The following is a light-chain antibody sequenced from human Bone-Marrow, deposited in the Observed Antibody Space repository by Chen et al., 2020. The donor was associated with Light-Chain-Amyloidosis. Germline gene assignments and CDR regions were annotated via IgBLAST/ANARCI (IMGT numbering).Light chain of an antibody. CDR3: QSADSSGTYEVI. Sequence: SYELTQPPSVSVSPGQTARITCSGEDLPTKYAYWYQQKQGQAPVLGIQRDTERHSGISERFSGSSSATTATLTISGVQAEDEADYHCQSADSSGTYEVIFGGGTKLTVL. J-gene: IGLJ2*01. V-gene: IGLV3-25*03. CDR2: RDT. CDR1: DLPTKY.